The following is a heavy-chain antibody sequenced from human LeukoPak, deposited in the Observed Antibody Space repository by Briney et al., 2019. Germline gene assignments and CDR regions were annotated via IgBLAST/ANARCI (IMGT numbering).Heavy chain of an antibody. V-gene: IGHV1-18*01. J-gene: IGHJ4*02. CDR2: ISAYNGNT. D-gene: IGHD5-24*01. Sequence: ASVKVSCKASGGTFSSYAISWVRQAPGQGLEWMGWISAYNGNTNYAQKLQGRVTMTTDTSTSTAYMELRSLRSDDTAVYYCARFERRDGYNYGDYWGQGTLVTVSS. CDR1: GGTFSSYA. CDR3: ARFERRDGYNYGDY.